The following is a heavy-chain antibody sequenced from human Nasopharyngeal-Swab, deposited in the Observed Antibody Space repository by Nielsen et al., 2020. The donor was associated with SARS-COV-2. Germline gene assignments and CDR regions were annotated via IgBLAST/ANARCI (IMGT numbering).Heavy chain of an antibody. Sequence: GAPLKISCAASGLSFSEFWMYWVRQAPGKGLEWVASINKDGSEKYYGDSVRGRFTTSRDNAENSLSLQMNSLRGEDTAVYYCARDRGYYAFDYWGQGTLVTVSS. J-gene: IGHJ4*02. CDR3: ARDRGYYAFDY. CDR1: GLSFSEFW. CDR2: INKDGSEK. V-gene: IGHV3-7*01. D-gene: IGHD5-12*01.